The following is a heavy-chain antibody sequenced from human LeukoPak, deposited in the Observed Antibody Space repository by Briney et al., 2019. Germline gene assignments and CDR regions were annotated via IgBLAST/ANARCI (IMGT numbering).Heavy chain of an antibody. J-gene: IGHJ4*02. CDR1: GGSISSSSYY. D-gene: IGHD5-24*01. V-gene: IGHV4-39*01. CDR2: IYYSGST. CDR3: ARSQRYYFDY. Sequence: SETLSLTCTVSGGSISSSSYYWGWIRQPQGKGLERIGSIYYSGSTYYNPSLKSRVTISVNTSKNQFSLKLSSVTAADTAVYYCARSQRYYFDYWGQGTLVTVSS.